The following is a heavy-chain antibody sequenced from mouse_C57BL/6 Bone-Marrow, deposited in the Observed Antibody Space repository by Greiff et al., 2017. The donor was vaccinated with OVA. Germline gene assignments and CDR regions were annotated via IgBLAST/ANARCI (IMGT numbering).Heavy chain of an antibody. CDR1: GYTFTNYW. D-gene: IGHD2-1*01. CDR2: IYPGGGYT. Sequence: QVQLKESGAELVRPGTSVKMSCKASGYTFTNYWIGWAKQRPGHGLEWIGDIYPGGGYTNYNEKFKGKATLTADKSSSTAYMQFSSLTSEDSAIYYCARRGDGNFLFDYWGQGTTLTVSS. V-gene: IGHV1-63*01. J-gene: IGHJ2*01. CDR3: ARRGDGNFLFDY.